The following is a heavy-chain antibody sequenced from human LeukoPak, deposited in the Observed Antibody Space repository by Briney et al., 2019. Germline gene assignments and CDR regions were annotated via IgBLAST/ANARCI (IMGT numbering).Heavy chain of an antibody. V-gene: IGHV1-69-2*01. CDR2: VDPEDGET. Sequence: GASVKVSCKASGYTFTDYYMHWVQQAPGKGLEWMGRVDPEDGETTYAEKFQGRVTITADTSTDTAYMELSSLRSEDTAVYYCATSSIPYYYYYMDVWGKGTTVTVSS. CDR1: GYTFTDYY. J-gene: IGHJ6*03. CDR3: ATSSIPYYYYYMDV. D-gene: IGHD2-2*01.